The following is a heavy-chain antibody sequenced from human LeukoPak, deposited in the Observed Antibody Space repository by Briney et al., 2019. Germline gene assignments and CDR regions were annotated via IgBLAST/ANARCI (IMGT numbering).Heavy chain of an antibody. CDR3: ATSPWFGEPNRFDY. D-gene: IGHD3-10*01. V-gene: IGHV1-24*01. CDR1: GYTLTELS. CDR2: FDPEDGET. Sequence: ASVMVSCKVSGYTLTELSMHWVRQAPGKGLEWMGGFDPEDGETIYAQKFQGRVTMTEDTSTDTAYMELSSLRSEDTAVYYCATSPWFGEPNRFDYWGQGTLVTVSS. J-gene: IGHJ4*02.